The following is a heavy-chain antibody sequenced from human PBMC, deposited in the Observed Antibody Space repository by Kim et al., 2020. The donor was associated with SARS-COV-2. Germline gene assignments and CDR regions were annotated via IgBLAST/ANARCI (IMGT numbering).Heavy chain of an antibody. Sequence: GGSLRLSCAASGFPFSGYAMSWVRQAPGKGLEWVSAISGSGGSTYYADSVKGRFTISRDNSKNMLFLQMNSLRAEDTAVYYCAKCPQRYYYENSGHNWFDPWGQGTLVTVSS. CDR3: AKCPQRYYYENSGHNWFDP. V-gene: IGHV3-23*01. J-gene: IGHJ5*02. CDR2: ISGSGGST. CDR1: GFPFSGYA. D-gene: IGHD3-22*01.